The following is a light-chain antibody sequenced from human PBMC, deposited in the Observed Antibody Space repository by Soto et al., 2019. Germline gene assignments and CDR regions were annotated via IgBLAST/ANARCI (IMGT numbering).Light chain of an antibody. CDR1: TSNVGSYKL. Sequence: QSALTQPASVSGSPGQSITISCTGTTSNVGSYKLVSWYQQHPGKAPKLMIFEVNKRPSGVSNRFSGSKPGNTASLPISGLKVEDEADYYCCSSGGSPTYVFGTGTKVPVL. J-gene: IGLJ1*01. CDR2: EVN. V-gene: IGLV2-23*02. CDR3: CSSGGSPTYV.